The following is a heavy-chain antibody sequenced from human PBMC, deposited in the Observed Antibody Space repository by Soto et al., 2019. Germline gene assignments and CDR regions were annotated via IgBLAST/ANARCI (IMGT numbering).Heavy chain of an antibody. Sequence: QITLKESGPTLVKPTQTLTLTCTLSGFSLSTGGVGVGWIRQSPGKALGWLAVIYWDDVKHYSPSLERRLTITKDTSESEVVLTMTNMDPVDTATYYCARKGSGDYALDYWGQGILVTVSS. D-gene: IGHD4-17*01. CDR2: IYWDDVK. CDR3: ARKGSGDYALDY. CDR1: GFSLSTGGVG. J-gene: IGHJ4*02. V-gene: IGHV2-5*02.